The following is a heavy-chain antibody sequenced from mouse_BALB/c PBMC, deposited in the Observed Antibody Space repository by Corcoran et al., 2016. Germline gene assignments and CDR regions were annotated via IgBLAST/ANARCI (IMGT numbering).Heavy chain of an antibody. CDR1: GYSITSGYY. CDR3: ASVYDGYLIDY. V-gene: IGHV3-6*02. CDR2: LSYDGSN. Sequence: DVQLQESGPGLVKPSQSLSLTCSVTGYSITSGYYWNWIRQFPGNKLEWMGYLSYDGSNNYNPSLKNRISITRDTSKNQFFLKLNSVTTEDTATYYCASVYDGYLIDYWGQGTTLTVSS. D-gene: IGHD2-3*01. J-gene: IGHJ2*01.